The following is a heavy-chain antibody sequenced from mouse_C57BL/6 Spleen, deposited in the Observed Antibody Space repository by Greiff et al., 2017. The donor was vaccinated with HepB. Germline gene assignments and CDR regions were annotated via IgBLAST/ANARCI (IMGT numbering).Heavy chain of an antibody. CDR2: IHPNSGST. D-gene: IGHD2-5*01. CDR3: ARHYSKGAYYYAMDY. Sequence: QVHVKQSGAELVKPGASVKLSCKASGYTFTSYWMHWVKQRPGQGLEWIGMIHPNSGSTNYNEKFKSKATLTVDKSSSTAYMQLSSLTSEDSAVDYCARHYSKGAYYYAMDYWGQGTSVTVSS. CDR1: GYTFTSYW. V-gene: IGHV1-64*01. J-gene: IGHJ4*01.